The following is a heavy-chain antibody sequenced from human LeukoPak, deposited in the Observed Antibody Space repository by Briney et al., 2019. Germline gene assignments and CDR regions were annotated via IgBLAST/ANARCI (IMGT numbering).Heavy chain of an antibody. D-gene: IGHD1-26*01. V-gene: IGHV3-23*01. CDR3: AKDVRVGGGGMDV. CDR2: ISDSGANK. Sequence: GGSLRLSCAASGFTFSTYAMNWVRQASGKGLEWVSLISDSGANKHYAASVKGRFTISRDNSKNTLSLQMNSLRPEDTAVYYCAKDVRVGGGGMDVWGQGTPVTVSS. J-gene: IGHJ6*02. CDR1: GFTFSTYA.